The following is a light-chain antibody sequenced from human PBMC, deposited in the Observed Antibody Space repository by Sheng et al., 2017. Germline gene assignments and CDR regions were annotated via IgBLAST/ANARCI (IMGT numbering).Light chain of an antibody. V-gene: IGLV2-14*01. CDR1: SSDVGNYDY. CDR3: SSYSRSNTLV. CDR2: DVD. Sequence: QSALTQPASLSGSPGQSITISCTGTSSDVGNYDYVAWYQQHPDKAPKLMIYDVDSRPSGVPNRFSGSKSGNTASLTISGLQSDDETEYYCSSYSRSNTLVFGGRDQVDRP. J-gene: IGLJ2*01.